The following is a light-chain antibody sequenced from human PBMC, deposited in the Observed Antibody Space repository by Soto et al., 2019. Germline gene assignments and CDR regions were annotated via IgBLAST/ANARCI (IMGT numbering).Light chain of an antibody. CDR2: DVN. Sequence: QSALTQPASVSGSPGQSIAISCTGTSSDVGSYNSVSWYQQYPGKAPKHMIHDVNNRPSGISDRFSGSKSGNTASLTISGLQAEDEAEYYCSSFTSSTSYVFGTGTKVTVL. CDR3: SSFTSSTSYV. J-gene: IGLJ1*01. CDR1: SSDVGSYNS. V-gene: IGLV2-14*03.